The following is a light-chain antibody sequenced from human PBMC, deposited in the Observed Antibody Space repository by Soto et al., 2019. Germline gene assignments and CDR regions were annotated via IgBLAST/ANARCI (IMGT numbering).Light chain of an antibody. J-gene: IGKJ4*01. CDR1: QSVDYN. CDR2: GVA. V-gene: IGKV3-15*01. CDR3: QHYKTLLT. Sequence: EVVLTQSPATLSVSPGERVTLSCRASQSVDYNLAWYQQKPGQAPRLLIYGVATRATGIPARFSGSASGTEFTLTISLLQAEDFAIYYCQHYKTLLTFGGGTKVEIK.